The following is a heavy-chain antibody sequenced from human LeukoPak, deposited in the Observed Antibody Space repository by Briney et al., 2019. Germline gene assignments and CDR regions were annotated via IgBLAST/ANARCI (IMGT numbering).Heavy chain of an antibody. CDR3: ARPFLSSSWYGSDAFDI. V-gene: IGHV3-30-3*01. CDR2: ISYDGSNK. Sequence: GGSLRLSCAASGFTFSSYAMHWVRQAPGKGLEWVAVISYDGSNKYYADSVKGRFTISRDNSKNTLYLQMNSLRAEDTAVYYRARPFLSSSWYGSDAFDIWGQGTMVTVSS. J-gene: IGHJ3*02. D-gene: IGHD6-13*01. CDR1: GFTFSSYA.